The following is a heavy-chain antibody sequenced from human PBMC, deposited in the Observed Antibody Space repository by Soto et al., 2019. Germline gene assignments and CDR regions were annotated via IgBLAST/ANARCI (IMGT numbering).Heavy chain of an antibody. CDR2: IIPIFGTA. D-gene: IGHD3-22*01. V-gene: IGHV1-69*13. J-gene: IGHJ3*02. CDR1: GGTFSSYA. Sequence: SVKVSCKASGGTFSSYAIGWVRQAPGQGLEWMGGIIPIFGTANYAQKFQGRVTITADESTSTAYMELSSLRSEDTAVYYCASDPDYYDSSGYYYPPAFDIWGQGTMVTVSS. CDR3: ASDPDYYDSSGYYYPPAFDI.